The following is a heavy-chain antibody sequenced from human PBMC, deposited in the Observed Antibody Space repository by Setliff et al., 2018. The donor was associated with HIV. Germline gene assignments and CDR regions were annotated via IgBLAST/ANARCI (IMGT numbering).Heavy chain of an antibody. CDR2: IYHSGSA. CDR1: GGSISSSNW. V-gene: IGHV4-4*02. CDR3: AREKEDDYVWGASSHWLGP. J-gene: IGHJ5*02. Sequence: KPSETLSLTCAVSGGSISSSNWWSWVRQPPGKGLEWIGEIYHSGSANYNPSLKSRVIISIDKSKNKFSLKVSSVTAADTAVYYCAREKEDDYVWGASSHWLGPWGQGTLVTVSS. D-gene: IGHD3-16*01.